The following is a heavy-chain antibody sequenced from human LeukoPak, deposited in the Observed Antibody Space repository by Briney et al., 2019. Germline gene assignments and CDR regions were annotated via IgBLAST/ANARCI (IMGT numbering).Heavy chain of an antibody. J-gene: IGHJ4*02. CDR3: ARGGPYSSGWYDQYYFDF. D-gene: IGHD6-19*01. Sequence: SETLSLTCTVSGGSISSSSYYWGWIRQPPGKGLEWIGSIYYSGSTYYNPSLKSRVTISVDTSKNQFSLKLSSLTAADTAVYYCARGGPYSSGWYDQYYFDFWGQGTLVTVSS. V-gene: IGHV4-39*07. CDR1: GGSISSSSYY. CDR2: IYYSGST.